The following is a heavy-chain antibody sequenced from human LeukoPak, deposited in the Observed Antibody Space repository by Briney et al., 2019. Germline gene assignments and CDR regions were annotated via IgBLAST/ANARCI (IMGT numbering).Heavy chain of an antibody. Sequence: GGSLRLSCIASGFTLSTSWMSWVRQAPGKGLEWVANINQDSSEKLYVDSVKGRFTISRDNAKNSLYLQMNSLTAEDTAVYYCAKAGRGYNGDYWGQGILVTVSS. D-gene: IGHD5-24*01. J-gene: IGHJ4*02. CDR2: INQDSSEK. CDR1: GFTLSTSW. V-gene: IGHV3-7*01. CDR3: AKAGRGYNGDY.